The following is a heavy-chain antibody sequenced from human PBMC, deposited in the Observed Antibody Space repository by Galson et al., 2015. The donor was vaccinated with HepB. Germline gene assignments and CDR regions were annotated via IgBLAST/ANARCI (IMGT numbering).Heavy chain of an antibody. J-gene: IGHJ6*02. D-gene: IGHD2-2*02. CDR1: GFTFSYYG. CDR2: ITPSGDNT. CDR3: AKGDVWGPAAINYGLHV. Sequence: SLRLSCAASGFTFSYYGMSWVRQAPGKGLEWISAITPSGDNTYSADSMKGRFTIFRDKAKSTLYLQMNSLRAEDTAVYYCAKGDVWGPAAINYGLHVWGQGTTVTVSS. V-gene: IGHV3-23*01.